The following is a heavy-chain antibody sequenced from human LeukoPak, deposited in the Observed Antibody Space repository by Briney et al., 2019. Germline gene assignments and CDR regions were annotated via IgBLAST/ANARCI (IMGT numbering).Heavy chain of an antibody. V-gene: IGHV3-74*01. CDR3: TRPQETRSGELSPIDY. CDR1: GFTFSGYW. CDR2: INGDGYSI. D-gene: IGHD3-10*01. Sequence: GGSLRLSCAASGFTFSGYWMHWVRQAPGKGLVWLSRINGDGYSISYADSVKGRFTISRDDSKSIAYLQMNSLKTEDTAVYYCTRPQETRSGELSPIDYWGQGTLVTVSS. J-gene: IGHJ4*02.